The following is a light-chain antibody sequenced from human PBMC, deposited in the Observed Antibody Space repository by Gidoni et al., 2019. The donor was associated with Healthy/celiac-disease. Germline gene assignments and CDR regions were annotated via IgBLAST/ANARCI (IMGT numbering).Light chain of an antibody. V-gene: IGLV2-8*01. Sequence: QSALTQPPSASGSPGQSVTISCTGTSSDVGGYTYVSWYQQHPGKAPKLMIYEVSKRPSGGPDRFSGSKSGNTASLTVSGLQAEDEADYYCSSYAGSSWVFGGGTKLTVL. CDR1: SSDVGGYTY. J-gene: IGLJ3*02. CDR3: SSYAGSSWV. CDR2: EVS.